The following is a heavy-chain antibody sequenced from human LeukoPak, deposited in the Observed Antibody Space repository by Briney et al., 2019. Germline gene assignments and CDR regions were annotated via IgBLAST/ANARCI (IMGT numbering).Heavy chain of an antibody. CDR2: ISSSSSYI. CDR3: AREVYVWGSYRYNTFDY. J-gene: IGHJ4*02. V-gene: IGHV3-21*01. D-gene: IGHD3-16*02. CDR1: GFTFSSYS. Sequence: GGSLRLSCAASGFTFSSYSMNWVRQAPGKGLEWVSSISSSSSYIYYADSVKGRFTISRDNAKNSLYLQMNSLRAEDTAVYYCAREVYVWGSYRYNTFDYWGQGTLVTVSS.